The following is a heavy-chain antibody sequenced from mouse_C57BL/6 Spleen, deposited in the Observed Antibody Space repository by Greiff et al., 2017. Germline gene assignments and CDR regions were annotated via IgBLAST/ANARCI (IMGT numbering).Heavy chain of an antibody. CDR2: IHPNSGST. CDR1: GYTFTSYW. D-gene: IGHD1-1*01. Sequence: QVQLQQPGAELVKPGASVKLSCKASGYTFTSYWMHWVKQRPGQGPEWIGMIHPNSGSTNYNEKFKSKATLTVDKSSSTAYMQLSSLTSEDSAVYYCARPYGSSYWYFDVWGTGTTVTVSS. CDR3: ARPYGSSYWYFDV. V-gene: IGHV1-64*01. J-gene: IGHJ1*03.